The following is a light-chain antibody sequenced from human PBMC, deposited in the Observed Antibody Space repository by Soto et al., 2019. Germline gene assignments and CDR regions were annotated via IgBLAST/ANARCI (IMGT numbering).Light chain of an antibody. V-gene: IGKV3-15*01. CDR3: QQFYNWPRT. Sequence: EIVMTQSPGTLSVSPGERATLSCRASQSVSSNLAWYQQKPGQAPRLLIYGASTRATGIPARFSGSGSETEITLTISSLQSEDFAVYYCQQFYNWPRTFGQGTKV. CDR2: GAS. CDR1: QSVSSN. J-gene: IGKJ1*01.